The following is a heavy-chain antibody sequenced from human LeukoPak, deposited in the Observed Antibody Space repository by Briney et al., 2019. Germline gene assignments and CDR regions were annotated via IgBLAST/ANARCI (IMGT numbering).Heavy chain of an antibody. Sequence: GASVKVSCKASGYTFTSYDINWVRQATGQGLEWMGWMNPNSGNTGYAQKFQGRVTMTRNTSISTAYMELSSLRSEDTAVYYCARSPTYYYGSGSYYWFDPWCQGTLVTVSS. J-gene: IGHJ5*02. CDR1: GYTFTSYD. CDR3: ARSPTYYYGSGSYYWFDP. D-gene: IGHD3-10*01. V-gene: IGHV1-8*01. CDR2: MNPNSGNT.